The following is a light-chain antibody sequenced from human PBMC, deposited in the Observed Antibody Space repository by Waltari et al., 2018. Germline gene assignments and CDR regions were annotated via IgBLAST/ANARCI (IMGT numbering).Light chain of an antibody. V-gene: IGKV3-11*01. J-gene: IGKJ4*01. CDR1: QSVTYY. Sequence: VFTQSPAILSLSTRERTSLACRASQSVTYYLAWYQKTPGQAPRLLTYDTSKRATAIPARFSGSGLGTDLTLTISSLEPEDFAVYYCQQHRDWPVTFGGGTKVEIK. CDR3: QQHRDWPVT. CDR2: DTS.